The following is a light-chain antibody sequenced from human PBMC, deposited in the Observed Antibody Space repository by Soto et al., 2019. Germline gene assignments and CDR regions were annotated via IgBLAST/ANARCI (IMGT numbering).Light chain of an antibody. Sequence: QSALTQPPSASGSPGQSVAISCTGTSSDVGGYSYVSWYQHHPGKAPKLMMYEVSRRPSGVPDRFSGSKSGNTASLTVSGLQAEDEADYYCSSYAGSNNVVFGGGTKLTVL. CDR3: SSYAGSNNVV. CDR2: EVS. V-gene: IGLV2-8*01. J-gene: IGLJ2*01. CDR1: SSDVGGYSY.